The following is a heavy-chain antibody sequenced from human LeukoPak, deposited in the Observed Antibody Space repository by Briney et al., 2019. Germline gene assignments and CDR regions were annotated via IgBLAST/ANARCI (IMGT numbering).Heavy chain of an antibody. J-gene: IGHJ4*02. Sequence: ASVKVSCKAFGYTFTGYYMHWVRQAPGQGLEWMGWINPNSGGTNYAQKFQGRVTMTRDTSISTAYMELSRLRSDDTAVYYCARSTRLYYYGSGSYFTHFDYWGQGTLVTVSS. V-gene: IGHV1-2*02. D-gene: IGHD3-10*01. CDR2: INPNSGGT. CDR3: ARSTRLYYYGSGSYFTHFDY. CDR1: GYTFTGYY.